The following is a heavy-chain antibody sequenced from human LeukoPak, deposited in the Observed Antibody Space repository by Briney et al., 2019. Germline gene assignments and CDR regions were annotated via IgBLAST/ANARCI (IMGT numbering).Heavy chain of an antibody. CDR3: ARHAAYGPLEI. J-gene: IGHJ3*02. CDR1: GDSVTSYY. Sequence: SETLSLTCSVSGDSVTSYYWNWIRQAPGKGLEWIGNVYYNGFTDYNPSLRSRVTMSVDTSTNQFSLHLSSVTAADAAVYYCARHAAYGPLEIWGQGTMVTVSS. V-gene: IGHV4-59*08. CDR2: VYYNGFT. D-gene: IGHD3-10*01.